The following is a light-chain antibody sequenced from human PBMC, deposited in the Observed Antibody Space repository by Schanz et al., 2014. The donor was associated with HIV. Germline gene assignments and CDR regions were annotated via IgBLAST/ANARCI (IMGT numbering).Light chain of an antibody. CDR3: QQYNNYPYT. V-gene: IGKV1-8*01. Sequence: AIRITQSPSSLSASIGDRVNVTCRASQDVSNYLAWYQQKPGKAPQLLIYAASTLQSGVPSRFSGSGSGTEFTLTISSLQPDDFATYYCQQYNNYPYTFGQGTKVEIK. CDR2: AAS. J-gene: IGKJ2*01. CDR1: QDVSNY.